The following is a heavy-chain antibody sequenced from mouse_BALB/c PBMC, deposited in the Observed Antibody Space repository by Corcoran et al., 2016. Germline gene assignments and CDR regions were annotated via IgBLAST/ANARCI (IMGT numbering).Heavy chain of an antibody. Sequence: EVQLQQSGPELVKPGASVKMSCKASGYTFTSYVMHWVKQKPGQGLELIGYINPYNDGTKYNEKFKGKATLTSDKSSSTAYMELSSLTSEDSAVYYCARLYPGIAMDYWGQGTSVTVSS. CDR2: INPYNDGT. CDR3: ARLYPGIAMDY. CDR1: GYTFTSYV. V-gene: IGHV1S136*01. J-gene: IGHJ4*01.